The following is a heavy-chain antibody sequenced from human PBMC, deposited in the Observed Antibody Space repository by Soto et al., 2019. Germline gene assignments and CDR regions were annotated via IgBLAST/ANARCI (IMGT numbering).Heavy chain of an antibody. D-gene: IGHD2-2*01. CDR3: ANLYCSSTSCYLYFQH. Sequence: QVQLQQWGAGLLKPSETLSLTCAVYGGSFSGYYWSWIRQPPGKGLEWIGEINHSGSTNYNPSLKSRVTISVDRSKNQFSLKLSSVTAADTAVYYCANLYCSSTSCYLYFQHWGQGTLVTVSS. V-gene: IGHV4-34*01. J-gene: IGHJ1*01. CDR2: INHSGST. CDR1: GGSFSGYY.